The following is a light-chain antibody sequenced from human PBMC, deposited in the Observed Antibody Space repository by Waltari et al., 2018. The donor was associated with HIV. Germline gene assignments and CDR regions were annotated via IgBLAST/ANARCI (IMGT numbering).Light chain of an antibody. V-gene: IGLV3-1*01. J-gene: IGLJ2*01. CDR2: EDN. Sequence: SYEVTQPPSVSVSPGQTASITCSGHKLGNKYTAWYQQKPGQSPVLVIYEDNKRRSWTPERFSCTNSGDTATLTISGTQAMDEADYYCQAWDSSTVVFGGGTRLTVL. CDR1: KLGNKY. CDR3: QAWDSSTVV.